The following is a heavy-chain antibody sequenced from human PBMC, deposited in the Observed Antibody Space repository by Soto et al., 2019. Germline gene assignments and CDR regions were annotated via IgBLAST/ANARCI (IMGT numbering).Heavy chain of an antibody. CDR3: ARDRYCSSTRCYEVFKKWFDP. CDR1: GYTFTGYY. D-gene: IGHD2-2*01. CDR2: INPNSGGT. V-gene: IGHV1-2*02. Sequence: ASVKVSCKASGYTFTGYYMHWVRQAPGQGLEWMGWINPNSGGTNYAQKFQGRVTMTRDTSISTDYMELSRLRSDDTAVYYCARDRYCSSTRCYEVFKKWFDPLGQGTLVTFSS. J-gene: IGHJ5*02.